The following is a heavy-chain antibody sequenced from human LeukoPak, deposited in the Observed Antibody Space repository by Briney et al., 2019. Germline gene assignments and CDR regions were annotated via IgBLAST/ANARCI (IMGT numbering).Heavy chain of an antibody. CDR2: IWRYATNK. CDR3: AKDGQRGFDYSNSLEH. Sequence: GGSLRLSCEPSGFTLSHFGMHWVRQAPGKGRGWVAVIWRYATNKYYVQSVKGRFTISRDNFKHTVSLQMNSLRAEHTAVYYCAKDGQRGFDYSNSLEHWGQGSLVTVSS. J-gene: IGHJ4*02. V-gene: IGHV3-33*06. CDR1: GFTLSHFG. D-gene: IGHD4-11*01.